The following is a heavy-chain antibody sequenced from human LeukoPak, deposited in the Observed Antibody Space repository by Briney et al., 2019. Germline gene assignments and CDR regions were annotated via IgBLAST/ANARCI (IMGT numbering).Heavy chain of an antibody. J-gene: IGHJ4*02. CDR2: IYYSGST. Sequence: SETLSLTCTVSGGSISSYYWSWIRQPPGKGLEWIGYIYYSGSTNYNPSLKSRVTISVDPSKNQFSLKLSSVTAADTAVYYCARGDDSSGYKTHWGQGTLVTVSS. D-gene: IGHD3-22*01. CDR3: ARGDDSSGYKTH. V-gene: IGHV4-59*08. CDR1: GGSISSYY.